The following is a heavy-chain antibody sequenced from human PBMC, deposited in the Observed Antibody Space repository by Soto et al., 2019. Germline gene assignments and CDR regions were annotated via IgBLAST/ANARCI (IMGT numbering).Heavy chain of an antibody. CDR2: ISSSSYI. D-gene: IGHD3-22*01. J-gene: IGHJ4*02. V-gene: IGHV3-21*01. Sequence: PGGSLRLSCAASGFTFSSYSMNWVRQAPGKGLEWVSSISSSSYIYYADSVKGRFTISRDNAKNSLYLQMNSLRAEDTAVYYCARKGYSSGYYSSFDYWGQGTLVTVSS. CDR1: GFTFSSYS. CDR3: ARKGYSSGYYSSFDY.